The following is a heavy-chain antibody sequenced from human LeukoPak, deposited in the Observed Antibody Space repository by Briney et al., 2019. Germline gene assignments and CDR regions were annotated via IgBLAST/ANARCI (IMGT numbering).Heavy chain of an antibody. V-gene: IGHV3-64D*09. CDR2: ISGNGGST. Sequence: PGGSLRPSCSASGFTFSSYAMHWVRQAPGKGLEYVSAISGNGGSTYYADSVKGRFTISRDNSKNTLYLQMSSLRAEDTAVYYCVKDLNTAIAAAGTFDYWGQGTLVTVSS. D-gene: IGHD6-13*01. CDR1: GFTFSSYA. J-gene: IGHJ4*02. CDR3: VKDLNTAIAAAGTFDY.